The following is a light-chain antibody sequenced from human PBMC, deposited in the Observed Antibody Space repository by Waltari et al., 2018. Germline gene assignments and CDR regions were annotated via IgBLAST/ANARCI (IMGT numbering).Light chain of an antibody. Sequence: QSVLTQPPSVSGAPGQRVTISCTGSSSNIGAPYDVHWYQQLPPPAPKLLTYGNNKRPAGVPDRFSGSKSGTSASLAITGLQAEDEADYYCQSYDSSLKVVFGGGTKLTVL. CDR1: SSNIGAPYD. J-gene: IGLJ2*01. CDR2: GNN. V-gene: IGLV1-40*01. CDR3: QSYDSSLKVV.